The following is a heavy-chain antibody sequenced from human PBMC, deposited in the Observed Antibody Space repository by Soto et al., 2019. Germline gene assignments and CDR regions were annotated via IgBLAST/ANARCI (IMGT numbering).Heavy chain of an antibody. J-gene: IGHJ3*02. CDR1: GFTFSSYV. CDR2: LSGSGGST. CDR3: AKEWANRAFDI. V-gene: IGHV3-23*01. Sequence: EVQLLESGGGLVQPGGSLRLSCAASGFTFSSYVMSWVRQAPGTGLEWVSALSGSGGSTYYADSVKGRFTISRDNSKNTMYLLMTSLRAEDTAVYYCAKEWANRAFDIWGQGTMVTVSS.